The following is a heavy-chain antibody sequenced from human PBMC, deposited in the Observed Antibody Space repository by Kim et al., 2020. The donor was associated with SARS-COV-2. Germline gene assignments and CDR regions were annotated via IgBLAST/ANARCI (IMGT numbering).Heavy chain of an antibody. CDR2: IYYSGST. V-gene: IGHV4-31*03. CDR1: GGSISSGGYY. Sequence: SETLSLTCTVSGGSISSGGYYWSWIRQHPGKGLEWIGYIYYSGSTYYNPSLKSRVTISVDTSKNQFSLKLSSVTAADTAVYYCARGLFPTMVRGVGAWFDPWGQGTLVTVSS. CDR3: ARGLFPTMVRGVGAWFDP. J-gene: IGHJ5*02. D-gene: IGHD3-10*01.